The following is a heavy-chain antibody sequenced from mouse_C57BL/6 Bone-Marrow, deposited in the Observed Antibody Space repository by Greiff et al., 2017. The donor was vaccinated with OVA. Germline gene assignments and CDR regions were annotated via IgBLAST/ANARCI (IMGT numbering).Heavy chain of an antibody. CDR2: IDPETGGT. Sequence: VQRVESGAELVRPGASVTLSCKASGYTFTDYEMHWVKQTPVHGLEWIGAIDPETGGTAYNQKFKGKAILTADKSSSTAYMELRSLTSEDSAVYYCTRMRHLLPLYWYFDVWGTGTTVTVSS. CDR1: GYTFTDYE. D-gene: IGHD2-1*01. CDR3: TRMRHLLPLYWYFDV. V-gene: IGHV1-15*01. J-gene: IGHJ1*03.